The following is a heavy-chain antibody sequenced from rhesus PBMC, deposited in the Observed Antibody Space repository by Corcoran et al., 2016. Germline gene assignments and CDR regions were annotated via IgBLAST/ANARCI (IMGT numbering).Heavy chain of an antibody. CDR1: GFSLSTSGMR. J-gene: IGHJ4*01. D-gene: IGHD2-21*01. CDR2: IDWDDDK. CDR3: ARSMVVGSFDY. V-gene: IGHV2S2*01. Sequence: QVTLKESGPALVKPTQTLTLTCTFAGFSLSTSGMRVSWIRQPPGKALEWLARIDWDDDKYYSTSMKSRLTISKDTTKNQVVLTMTNMDPVDTATYYCARSMVVGSFDYWGQGVLVTVSS.